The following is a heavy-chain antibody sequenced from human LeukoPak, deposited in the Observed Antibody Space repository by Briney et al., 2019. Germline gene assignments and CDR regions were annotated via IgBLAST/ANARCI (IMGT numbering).Heavy chain of an antibody. D-gene: IGHD5-12*01. CDR2: IYPDDSDT. CDR3: ARLALYREHYMDV. J-gene: IGHJ6*03. Sequence: GESLKISCKGSGYRFTSYWIAWVRQMSGKGLEWMGIIYPDDSDTRYSPSFQGQVTISADKSISTAYLQWSSLKASDTAMYYCARLALYREHYMDVWGKGTTVTVSS. CDR1: GYRFTSYW. V-gene: IGHV5-51*01.